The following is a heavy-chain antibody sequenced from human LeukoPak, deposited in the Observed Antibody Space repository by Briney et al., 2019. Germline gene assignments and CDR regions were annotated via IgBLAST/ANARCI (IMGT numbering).Heavy chain of an antibody. CDR2: IRYDGSNK. V-gene: IGHV3-30*02. CDR3: TKGGTWGATRPDAFDI. Sequence: GRSLRLSCAASGFTFSSYGMHWVRQAPGKGLEWVAFIRYDGSNKYYADSVKGRFTISRDNSKNTLYLQMNSLRAEDTAVYYCTKGGTWGATRPDAFDIWGQGTMVTVSS. CDR1: GFTFSSYG. J-gene: IGHJ3*02. D-gene: IGHD1-26*01.